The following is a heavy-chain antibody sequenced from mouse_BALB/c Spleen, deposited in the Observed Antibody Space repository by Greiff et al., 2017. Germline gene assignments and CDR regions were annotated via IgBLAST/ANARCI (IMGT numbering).Heavy chain of an antibody. CDR1: GYTFTDYN. J-gene: IGHJ1*01. CDR2: IYPYNGGT. CDR3: ARGITTVVATGGGLDV. D-gene: IGHD1-1*01. V-gene: IGHV1S29*02. Sequence: EVQLQQSGPELVKPGASVKISCKASGYTFTDYNMHWVKQSHGKSLEWIGYIYPYNGGTGYNQKFKSKATLTVDNSSSTAYMELRSLTSEDSAVYYCARGITTVVATGGGLDVWGAGTTVTVSS.